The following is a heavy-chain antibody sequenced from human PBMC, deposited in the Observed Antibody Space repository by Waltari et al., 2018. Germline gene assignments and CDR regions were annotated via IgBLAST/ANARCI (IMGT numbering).Heavy chain of an antibody. CDR2: ISYDGSNK. CDR3: AREPPIAAAGKDY. D-gene: IGHD6-13*01. Sequence: QVQLVESGGGVVQPGRSLRLSCAASGFTFSSYAMHWVRQAPGKGLEWVAVISYDGSNKYYADSVKGRFTISRDNSKNTLYLQMNSLRAEDTAVYYCAREPPIAAAGKDYWGQGTLVTVSS. CDR1: GFTFSSYA. V-gene: IGHV3-30-3*01. J-gene: IGHJ4*02.